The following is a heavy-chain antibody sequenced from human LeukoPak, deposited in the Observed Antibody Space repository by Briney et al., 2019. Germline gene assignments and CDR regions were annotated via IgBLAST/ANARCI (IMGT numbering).Heavy chain of an antibody. CDR3: ARAGVTMIRGVITEYRGDV. CDR2: IFYSGNT. J-gene: IGHJ6*02. V-gene: IGHV4-31*03. D-gene: IGHD3-10*01. CDR1: GVSVSSGDYY. Sequence: PSETLSLTCTVSGVSVSSGDYYWSWIRQHPGEGLQWIGHIFYSGNTHYNPSLKSRLNISIDTSKNQFSLRLSSVAAADTAVYYCARAGVTMIRGVITEYRGDVWGQGTTVTVSS.